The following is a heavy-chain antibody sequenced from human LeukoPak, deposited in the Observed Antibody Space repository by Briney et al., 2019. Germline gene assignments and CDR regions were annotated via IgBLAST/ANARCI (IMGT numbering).Heavy chain of an antibody. D-gene: IGHD6-19*01. CDR1: GFTFSSYS. V-gene: IGHV3-21*01. CDR2: ISSTSTYI. CDR3: VRDGEYSTGWYQY. Sequence: PGGFLRPSCAASGFTFSSYSMNWVRQPPGKGLEWVSSISSTSTYISYADSVKGRFTISRDNAKNSLYLQMNSLRAEDTAVYYCVRDGEYSTGWYQYWGQGTLVTVSS. J-gene: IGHJ4*02.